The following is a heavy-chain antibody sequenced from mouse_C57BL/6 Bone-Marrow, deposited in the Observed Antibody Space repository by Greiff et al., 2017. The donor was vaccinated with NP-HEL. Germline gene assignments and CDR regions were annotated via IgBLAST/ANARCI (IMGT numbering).Heavy chain of an antibody. CDR3: ASCPYDYDESPWFAY. V-gene: IGHV1-64*01. D-gene: IGHD2-4*01. Sequence: QVQLQQPGAELVKPGASVKLSCKASGYTFTSYWMHWVKQRPGQGLEWIGMIHPNSGSTNYNEKFKSKATLTVDKSSSTAYMQLSSLTSEDSAVYYCASCPYDYDESPWFAYWGQGTLVTVSA. CDR1: GYTFTSYW. CDR2: IHPNSGST. J-gene: IGHJ3*01.